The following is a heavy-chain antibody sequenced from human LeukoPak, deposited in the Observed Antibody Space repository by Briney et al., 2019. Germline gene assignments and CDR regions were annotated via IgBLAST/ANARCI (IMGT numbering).Heavy chain of an antibody. V-gene: IGHV4-59*08. Sequence: SETLSLTCTVSGGSISSYYWSWIRQPPGKGLEWIGYIYYSGSTNYNPSLKSRVTISVDTSKNQFSLKLSSVTAADTAVYYCARLSYGYLDYWGQGTLVTVSS. CDR3: ARLSYGYLDY. CDR1: GGSISSYY. CDR2: IYYSGST. D-gene: IGHD6-13*01. J-gene: IGHJ4*02.